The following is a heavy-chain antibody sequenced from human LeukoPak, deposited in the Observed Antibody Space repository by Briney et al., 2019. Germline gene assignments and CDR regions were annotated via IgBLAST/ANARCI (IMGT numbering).Heavy chain of an antibody. J-gene: IGHJ4*02. CDR3: AKDQVGATDY. Sequence: PGGSLRLSCAASGFTFSSYGLHWVRQAPGKGLEWVAVISYDEINKYYADSVKGRFTISRDKSKNTLYLQMNSLRAEDTAMYYCAKDQVGATDYWGQGTLVTVSS. D-gene: IGHD1-26*01. CDR2: ISYDEINK. CDR1: GFTFSSYG. V-gene: IGHV3-30*18.